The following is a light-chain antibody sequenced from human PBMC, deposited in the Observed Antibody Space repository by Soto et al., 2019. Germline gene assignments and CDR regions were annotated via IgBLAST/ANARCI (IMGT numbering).Light chain of an antibody. V-gene: IGLV2-14*03. CDR2: EVS. J-gene: IGLJ1*01. CDR3: SSYRSSNTYV. Sequence: QSVLTQPASVSGSPGQSITISCTGTSSDVGGYHYVSWYQQHPGKAPKLMIYEVSNRASGVSNRFSGSKSGNTASLTISGLQAEDEADYYCSSYRSSNTYVFGTGTKLTVL. CDR1: SSDVGGYHY.